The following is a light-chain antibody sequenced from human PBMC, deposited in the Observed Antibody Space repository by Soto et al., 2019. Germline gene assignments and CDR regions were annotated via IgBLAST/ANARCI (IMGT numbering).Light chain of an antibody. CDR1: QSVSSSY. CDR3: QQYFNSLII. V-gene: IGKV3-20*01. J-gene: IGKJ3*01. Sequence: EIVLTQSPGTLSLSPGEIATLSCRSIQSVSSSYLAWYQQKPGQAPRLLIYAASSRATGIPDRFSGSGSGTDFTLTISRLEPEDFEVYYCQQYFNSLIIFGPGTKVDIK. CDR2: AAS.